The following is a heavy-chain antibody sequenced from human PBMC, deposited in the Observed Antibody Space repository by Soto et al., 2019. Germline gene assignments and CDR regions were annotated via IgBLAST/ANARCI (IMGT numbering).Heavy chain of an antibody. CDR1: GGSFSGYY. CDR3: ATRVGVFLWFDP. J-gene: IGHJ5*02. CDR2: INHSGST. Sequence: QVQLQQWGAGLLKPSETLSLTCAVYGGSFSGYYWSWIRQPPGKGLEWIGEINHSGSTNYNPSLKTRVTISVDTSKNQFSLKLSSVTAADTAVYYCATRVGVFLWFDPWGQGTLVTVSS. V-gene: IGHV4-34*01. D-gene: IGHD1-26*01.